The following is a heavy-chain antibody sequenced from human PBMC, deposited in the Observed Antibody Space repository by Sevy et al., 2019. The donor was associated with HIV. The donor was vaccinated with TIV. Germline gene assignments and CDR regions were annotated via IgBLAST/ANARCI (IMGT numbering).Heavy chain of an antibody. D-gene: IGHD6-13*01. Sequence: GGSLRLSCGASGFTFSRYCMNWVRQAPGKGLEWVSYISSSGHYIQYADSVRDRLTITRDNDRDSLDLQMNSLRAEDTAVYFCVRWDYSTSGNWFDPWGQGTLVTVSS. V-gene: IGHV3-21*01. CDR3: VRWDYSTSGNWFDP. CDR1: GFTFSRYC. CDR2: ISSSGHYI. J-gene: IGHJ5*02.